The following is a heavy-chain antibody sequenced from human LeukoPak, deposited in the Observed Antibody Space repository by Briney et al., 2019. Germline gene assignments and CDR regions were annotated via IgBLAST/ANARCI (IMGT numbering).Heavy chain of an antibody. CDR2: INHSGST. Sequence: SETLSLTCAVYGGSFSGYYWSWIRQPPGKGLEWIGEINHSGSTNYNPSLKSRVTISVDTSKNQFSLKLSSVTAADTAVYYCARRLPTGRYYYYYYMDVWGKGTTVTISS. CDR3: ARRLPTGRYYYYYYMDV. D-gene: IGHD3-9*01. J-gene: IGHJ6*03. V-gene: IGHV4-34*01. CDR1: GGSFSGYY.